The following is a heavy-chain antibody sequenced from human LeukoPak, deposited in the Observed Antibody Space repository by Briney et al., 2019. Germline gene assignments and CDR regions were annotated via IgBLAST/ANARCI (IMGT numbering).Heavy chain of an antibody. D-gene: IGHD4-17*01. V-gene: IGHV4-59*01. CDR3: ARERGDYRYYYYYYGMDV. CDR1: GGSISSYY. CDR2: IYYSGST. Sequence: SETLSLTCTVSGGSISSYYWSWIRQPPGKGLEWIGYIYYSGSTNYNPSLKSRVTISVDTSKNQFSLKLSSVTAADTAVYYCARERGDYRYYYYYYGMDVWGQGTTVTVS. J-gene: IGHJ6*02.